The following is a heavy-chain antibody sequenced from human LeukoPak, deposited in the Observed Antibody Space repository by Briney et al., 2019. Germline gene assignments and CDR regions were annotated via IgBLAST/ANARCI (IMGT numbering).Heavy chain of an antibody. CDR1: GGSISNCY. CDR3: ARHEKSSGWYYDY. V-gene: IGHV4-59*08. CDR2: IYYSGST. Sequence: PSETLSLTCTVSGGSISNCYWSWIRQPPGKGLEWIGYIYYSGSTNYNPSLKSRVTISVDTSKNQFSLKLTSVTAEDTAVYYCARHEKSSGWYYDYWGQGTLVTVSS. D-gene: IGHD6-19*01. J-gene: IGHJ4*02.